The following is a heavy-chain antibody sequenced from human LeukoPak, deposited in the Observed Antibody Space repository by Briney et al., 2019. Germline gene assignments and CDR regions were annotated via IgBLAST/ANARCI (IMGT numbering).Heavy chain of an antibody. D-gene: IGHD6-19*01. CDR1: GDSITGYY. Sequence: PSETLSLTCTVSGDSITGYYWGWIRQPPGKGLEWIGEINHSGSTNYNPSLKSRVTISVDTSKNQFSLKLSSLTAADTAVYYCARLPRASVAGPIYYYYYYMDVWGKGTTVTISS. J-gene: IGHJ6*03. V-gene: IGHV4-34*01. CDR3: ARLPRASVAGPIYYYYYYMDV. CDR2: INHSGST.